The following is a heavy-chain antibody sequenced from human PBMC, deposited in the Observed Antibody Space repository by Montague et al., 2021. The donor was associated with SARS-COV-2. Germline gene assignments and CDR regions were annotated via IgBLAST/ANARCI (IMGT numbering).Heavy chain of an antibody. D-gene: IGHD2-2*01. Sequence: TLSLTCTVSGSSISSGSYYWSWIRQPAGKGLEWIGRIYTSGSTNYNPSLKSRVTISVDTSKNQFPLKLSSVTAADTAVYYCARGGWGGTDCSSTSCKPYYYYYGMDVWGQGTTVTVSS. CDR3: ARGGWGGTDCSSTSCKPYYYYYGMDV. J-gene: IGHJ6*02. CDR1: GSSISSGSYY. V-gene: IGHV4-61*02. CDR2: IYTSGST.